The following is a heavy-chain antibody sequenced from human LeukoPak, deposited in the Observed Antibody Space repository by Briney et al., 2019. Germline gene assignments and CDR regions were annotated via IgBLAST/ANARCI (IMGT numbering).Heavy chain of an antibody. Sequence: GGSLRLSCAASGFTFSDYYMSWIRQAPGKGLEWVSYISSSSSYTNYADSVKGRFTISRDNAKNSLYLQMNSLRAEDTAVYYCARESYYYYDSSGYYYGNYYYYGMDVWGQGTTVTVSS. CDR3: ARESYYYYDSSGYYYGNYYYYGMDV. J-gene: IGHJ6*02. D-gene: IGHD3-22*01. V-gene: IGHV3-11*06. CDR2: ISSSSSYT. CDR1: GFTFSDYY.